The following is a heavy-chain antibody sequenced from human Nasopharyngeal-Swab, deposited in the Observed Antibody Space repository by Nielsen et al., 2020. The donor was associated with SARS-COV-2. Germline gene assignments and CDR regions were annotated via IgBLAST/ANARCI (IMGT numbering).Heavy chain of an antibody. Sequence: GESLKISCAASGFTFSSYGMHWVRQAPGKGLEWVAVISYDGSNKYYADSVKGRFTISRDNSKNTLYLQMNSLRAEDTAVYYCAKDHDTIFSFGDYWGQGTQVTVSS. CDR1: GFTFSSYG. CDR3: AKDHDTIFSFGDY. D-gene: IGHD3-9*01. J-gene: IGHJ4*02. V-gene: IGHV3-30*18. CDR2: ISYDGSNK.